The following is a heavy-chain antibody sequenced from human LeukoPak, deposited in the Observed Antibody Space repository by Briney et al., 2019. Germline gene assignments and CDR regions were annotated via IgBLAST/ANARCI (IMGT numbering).Heavy chain of an antibody. CDR3: ARHLVGYCSSTSCPQFGY. J-gene: IGHJ4*02. CDR2: IYYSGST. CDR1: GGSISSSSYY. Sequence: PSETLSLTCTVSGGSISSSSYYWGWIRQPPGKGLEWIGSIYYSGSTYYNPSLKSRVTISVDTSKNQFSLKLSSVPAADTAVYYWARHLVGYCSSTSCPQFGYWGQGTLVTVPS. D-gene: IGHD2-2*03. V-gene: IGHV4-39*01.